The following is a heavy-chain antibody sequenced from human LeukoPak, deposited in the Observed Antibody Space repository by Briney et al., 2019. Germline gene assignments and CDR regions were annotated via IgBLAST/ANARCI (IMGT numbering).Heavy chain of an antibody. CDR3: AKELKNILTGYYYFDY. J-gene: IGHJ4*02. V-gene: IGHV3-7*05. CDR2: IKGDGSEK. CDR1: GFTFSTCW. Sequence: GGSLRLSCAASGFTFSTCWMSWVRQAPGKGLEWVAIIKGDGSEKAYVDSVKGRFSISRDNAENSLYLQMNSLRAEDTAVYYCAKELKNILTGYYYFDYWGQGTLVTVSS. D-gene: IGHD3-9*01.